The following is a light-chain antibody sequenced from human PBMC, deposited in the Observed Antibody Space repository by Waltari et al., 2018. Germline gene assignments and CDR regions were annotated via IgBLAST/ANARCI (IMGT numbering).Light chain of an antibody. J-gene: IGKJ4*01. Sequence: DIQMTQSPSTLSASVGYRVTITCRASQNTNTWLAWFQQKPGKAPKLLIYKASSLESGVPSRFSGSGSGTEFTLTVRSLQPDDFATYYCQQYNSYPLTFGGGTKVEIK. CDR1: QNTNTW. CDR2: KAS. CDR3: QQYNSYPLT. V-gene: IGKV1-5*03.